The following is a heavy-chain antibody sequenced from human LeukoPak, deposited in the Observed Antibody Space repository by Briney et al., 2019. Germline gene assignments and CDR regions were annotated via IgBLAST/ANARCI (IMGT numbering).Heavy chain of an antibody. CDR2: IKQDGSEK. V-gene: IGHV3-7*05. CDR3: ARWGYDSSSYAFDI. J-gene: IGHJ3*02. Sequence: GGSLRLSCAASGFTFSSYWMSWVRQAPGKGLEWVANIKQDGSEKYYVDSVKGRFTISRDNAKNSLYLQMNSLRAEDTAVYYCARWGYDSSSYAFDIWGQGTMVTVSS. D-gene: IGHD3-22*01. CDR1: GFTFSSYW.